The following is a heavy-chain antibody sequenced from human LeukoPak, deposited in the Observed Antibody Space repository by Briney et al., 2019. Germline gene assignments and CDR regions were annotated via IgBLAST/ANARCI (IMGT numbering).Heavy chain of an antibody. CDR1: GASVSSSH. V-gene: IGHV4-59*02. D-gene: IGHD2-15*01. J-gene: IGHJ6*03. Sequence: SETLSLTCTVSGASVSSSHWNWIRQSPGKGLEWIANVDYSGITNYNPSLKSRVTISVDTSKNQFSLKLSPVTAADTAVYYCARGYDCSGGSCWHYYYYMDVWGKGTTVTVSS. CDR3: ARGYDCSGGSCWHYYYYMDV. CDR2: VDYSGIT.